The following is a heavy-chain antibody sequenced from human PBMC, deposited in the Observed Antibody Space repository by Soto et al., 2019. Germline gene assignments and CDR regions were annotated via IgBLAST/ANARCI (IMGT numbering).Heavy chain of an antibody. V-gene: IGHV4-31*03. Sequence: SETLSLTCTVSGGSISSGGYYWSWIRQHPGKGLKWIGYIYYSGSTYYNPSLKSRVTISVDTSKNQFSLKLSSVTAADTAVYYCARGSRYYDSSGYYQYWGQGTLVTVSS. CDR1: GGSISSGGYY. CDR2: IYYSGST. D-gene: IGHD3-22*01. CDR3: ARGSRYYDSSGYYQY. J-gene: IGHJ4*02.